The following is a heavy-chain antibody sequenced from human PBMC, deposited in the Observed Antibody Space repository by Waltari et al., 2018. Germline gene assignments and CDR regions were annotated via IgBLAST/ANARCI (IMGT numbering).Heavy chain of an antibody. Sequence: QVQLVESGGGVVQPGRSLRLSCAASEFTFSSSALHWVRQAPGKGLEWVAVISDNERNIYYVDSLKGRFTISRDNSKKTLYLQMNSLRPEDTAMYYCVRDFCDRTKCHGMDVWGQGTTVTVSS. V-gene: IGHV3-30*04. CDR2: ISDNERNI. CDR3: VRDFCDRTKCHGMDV. J-gene: IGHJ6*02. CDR1: EFTFSSSA. D-gene: IGHD3-22*01.